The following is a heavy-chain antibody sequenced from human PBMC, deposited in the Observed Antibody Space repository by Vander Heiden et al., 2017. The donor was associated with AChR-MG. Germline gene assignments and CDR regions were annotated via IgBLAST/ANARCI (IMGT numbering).Heavy chain of an antibody. V-gene: IGHV3-30-3*01. CDR1: GFTSSSYA. J-gene: IGHJ6*02. D-gene: IGHD3-10*01. CDR2: ISYDGSNK. CDR3: ARAPGPYYYGSGSYYPLYYYYYYGMDV. Sequence: QVQLVEPGGGVVQPGRLLRLSCAASGFTSSSYAMPWVRPAHGKGLEWVAVISYDGSNKYYADSVKGRFTISRDNSKNTLYLQMNSLRAEDTAVYYCARAPGPYYYGSGSYYPLYYYYYYGMDVWGQGTTVTVSS.